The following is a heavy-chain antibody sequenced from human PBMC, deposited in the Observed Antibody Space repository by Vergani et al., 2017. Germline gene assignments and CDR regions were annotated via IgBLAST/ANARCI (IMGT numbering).Heavy chain of an antibody. CDR2: IRDDESRK. CDR1: GFAFNKFA. Sequence: QQQLVESGGGVVQPGRSLRLSCAASGFAFNKFALHWVRQAPGKGLDWVAFIRDDESRKYYADSVNGRFTISRDSFKNSLYLQMDSLRPEDTALYYCAKYSAERQGYNYEYCLDYWGQGTLVTVSS. CDR3: AKYSAERQGYNYEYCLDY. D-gene: IGHD5-24*01. J-gene: IGHJ4*02. V-gene: IGHV3-30*02.